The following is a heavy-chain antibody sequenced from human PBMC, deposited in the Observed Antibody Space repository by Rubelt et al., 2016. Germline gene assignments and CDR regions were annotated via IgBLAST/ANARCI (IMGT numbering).Heavy chain of an antibody. Sequence: QVHLPQWGAGLLKPSETLSLTCAVYGGSFSGHHWSWIRQSPGKGLEWIGEINHSGAKGGGTTNYNPSLKGRVTISVDTSKNQFSRRLTSVTAAVTAVYYCARGNRYYFDYWGQGTLVTVSS. CDR2: INHSGAKGGGTT. J-gene: IGHJ4*02. CDR1: GGSFSGHH. CDR3: ARGNRYYFDY. V-gene: IGHV4-34*01.